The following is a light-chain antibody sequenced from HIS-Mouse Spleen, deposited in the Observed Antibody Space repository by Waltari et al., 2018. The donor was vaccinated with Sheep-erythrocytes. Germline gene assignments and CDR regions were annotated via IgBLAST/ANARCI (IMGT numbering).Light chain of an antibody. J-gene: IGLJ3*02. V-gene: IGLV3-12*02. CDR2: SDS. CDR3: QVWDGSSDHWV. CDR1: NIGSKA. Sequence: SYELTQPHSVSVATAQMARITCGGNNIGSKAVHWYQQKPGQDPVLVIYSDSNRPSRIPERCSGTNTGDTATLTHSRNEAGDEADCYWQVWDGSSDHWVFGGGTKLTVL.